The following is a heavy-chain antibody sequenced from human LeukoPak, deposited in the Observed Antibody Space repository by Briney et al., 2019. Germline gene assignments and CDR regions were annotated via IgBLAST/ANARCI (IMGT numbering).Heavy chain of an antibody. J-gene: IGHJ6*02. D-gene: IGHD2-2*02. CDR1: GFTFSSYA. Sequence: GGSLRLSCSASGFTFSSYAMHWVRQAPGKGLEYVSAISSNGGSTYYADSVKGRFTISRDNSKNTLYFQMSSLRAEDTAVYYCARPGADCGSAGCYTYPYYGLDVWGQGTTVTVSS. V-gene: IGHV3-64D*06. CDR2: ISSNGGST. CDR3: ARPGADCGSAGCYTYPYYGLDV.